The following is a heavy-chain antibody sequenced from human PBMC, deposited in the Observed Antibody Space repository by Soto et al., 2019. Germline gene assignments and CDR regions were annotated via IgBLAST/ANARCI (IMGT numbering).Heavy chain of an antibody. Sequence: ASVKVSCKVSGYTLTELSMHWVRQAPGKGLEWMGGFDPEDGNTKYSQKFQGRVTITRDTSASTAYMELSSLRSEDTAVYYCARGFPLWFDPWGQGTLVTVSS. CDR3: ARGFPLWFDP. D-gene: IGHD3-16*02. V-gene: IGHV1-24*01. CDR1: GYTLTELS. CDR2: FDPEDGNT. J-gene: IGHJ5*02.